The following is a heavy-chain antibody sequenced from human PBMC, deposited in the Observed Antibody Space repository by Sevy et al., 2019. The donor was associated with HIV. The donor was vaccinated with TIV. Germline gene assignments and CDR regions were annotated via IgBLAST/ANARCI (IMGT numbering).Heavy chain of an antibody. J-gene: IGHJ3*02. CDR3: ARFPPERAFDI. CDR2: ISYDGSNQ. Sequence: GGSLRLSCAASGLAFSSYAMHWVRQTPDKGLEWVAVISYDGSNQAYADSVKGRFTISKDNSKNTLYLQMNSLRVEDTAVYYCARFPPERAFDIWGQRTMVTVS. CDR1: GLAFSSYA. V-gene: IGHV3-30*04.